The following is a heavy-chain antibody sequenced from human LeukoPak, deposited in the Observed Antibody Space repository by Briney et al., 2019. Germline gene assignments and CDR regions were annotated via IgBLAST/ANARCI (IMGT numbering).Heavy chain of an antibody. D-gene: IGHD1-1*01. V-gene: IGHV3-21*01. CDR1: GFTFSSYS. Sequence: GGSLRLSCAASGFTFSSYSMNWVRQAPGRGLEGVSYISSSTNYIYYADSVQGRFTISRDNANNSLYLQMNSLRAEDTAVYYCARDYTRTTAWFDPWGQGTLVTVSS. CDR3: ARDYTRTTAWFDP. CDR2: ISSSTNYI. J-gene: IGHJ5*02.